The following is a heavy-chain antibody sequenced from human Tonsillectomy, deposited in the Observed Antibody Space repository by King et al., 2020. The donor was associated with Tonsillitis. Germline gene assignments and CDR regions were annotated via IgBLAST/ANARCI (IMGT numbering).Heavy chain of an antibody. CDR1: GFTFSTYS. D-gene: IGHD2-15*01. Sequence: QVQLVESGGGVGQPGRSLRLSCAASGFTFSTYSMHWVRQAPGKGLEWVAVISYDGTMLYYADAGRGRFTIARENSKRTLYLQMNSLRAEDTAVYFCARDRGYCSCGNCYRPYYFDYWGQGTLVTVSS. CDR2: ISYDGTML. CDR3: ARDRGYCSCGNCYRPYYFDY. J-gene: IGHJ4*02. V-gene: IGHV3-30*04.